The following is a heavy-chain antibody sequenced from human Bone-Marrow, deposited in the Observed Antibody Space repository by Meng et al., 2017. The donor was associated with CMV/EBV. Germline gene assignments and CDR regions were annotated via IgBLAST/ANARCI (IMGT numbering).Heavy chain of an antibody. Sequence: ESLKFSCAASGFTFSSYAISWVRQAPGKGLEWVSAISGSGGSTYYADSVKGRFIISRNNSKNTLNLQMNSLRAEYTAVYYCAKGQQVVQRAFDIWGQGTMVTVSS. CDR3: AKGQQVVQRAFDI. CDR2: ISGSGGST. V-gene: IGHV3-23*01. J-gene: IGHJ3*02. CDR1: GFTFSSYA. D-gene: IGHD6-13*01.